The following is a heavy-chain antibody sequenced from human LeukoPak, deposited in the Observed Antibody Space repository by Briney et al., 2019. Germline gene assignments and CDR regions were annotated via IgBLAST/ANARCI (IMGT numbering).Heavy chain of an antibody. D-gene: IGHD3-10*01. CDR3: ARGWGE. V-gene: IGHV3-48*03. CDR1: GFTFSSYE. J-gene: IGHJ4*02. Sequence: GGSLRLSCAASGFTFSSYEMNWVRQGPGKGLEWVSYISSSGSKKYYADSVKGRFTISRDNAKKSLYLQMNSLRAEDTAVYYCARGWGEGGQGTLVTVSS. CDR2: ISSSGSKK.